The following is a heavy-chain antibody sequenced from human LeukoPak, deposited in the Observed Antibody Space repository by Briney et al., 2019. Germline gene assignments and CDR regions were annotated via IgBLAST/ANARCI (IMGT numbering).Heavy chain of an antibody. CDR3: AKDRDYGDSDY. J-gene: IGHJ4*02. Sequence: GGSLSLSCAASGLTFSSYAMSWVRQAPGKGLEWVSAISGSGGMTYYADSVNGRFTISRDNSKKTLYLQMNSLRAEDTAVYYCAKDRDYGDSDYWGQGTLVTVSS. V-gene: IGHV3-23*01. CDR2: ISGSGGMT. D-gene: IGHD4-17*01. CDR1: GLTFSSYA.